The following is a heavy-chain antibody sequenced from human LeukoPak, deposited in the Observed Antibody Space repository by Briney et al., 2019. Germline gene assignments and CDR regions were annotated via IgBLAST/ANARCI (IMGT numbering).Heavy chain of an antibody. Sequence: AETLSLTCTVSGGSMRNSYWSWIRQPAGKGLEWVGRIITTGSTHCNPSLKSRVTLSVDTYKKQVSLKLNSVTAADTAVYFCATIAAAETRWGQGTLVTVSS. CDR3: ATIAAAETR. CDR1: GGSMRNSY. CDR2: IITTGST. J-gene: IGHJ4*02. V-gene: IGHV4-4*07. D-gene: IGHD6-13*01.